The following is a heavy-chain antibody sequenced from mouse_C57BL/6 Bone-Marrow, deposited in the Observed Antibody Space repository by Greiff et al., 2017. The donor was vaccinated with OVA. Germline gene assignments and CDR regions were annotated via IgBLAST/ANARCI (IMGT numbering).Heavy chain of an antibody. D-gene: IGHD2-4*01. CDR1: GFTFSSYA. CDR2: ISDGGSYT. V-gene: IGHV5-4*01. CDR3: ARDKGSTMITDYFDY. Sequence: EVHLVESGGGLVKPGGSLKLSCAASGFTFSSYAMSWVRQTPEKRLEWVATISDGGSYTYYPDNVKGRFTISRDNAKNNQYLQMSHLKSEDTAMYYCARDKGSTMITDYFDYWGQGTTLTVSS. J-gene: IGHJ2*01.